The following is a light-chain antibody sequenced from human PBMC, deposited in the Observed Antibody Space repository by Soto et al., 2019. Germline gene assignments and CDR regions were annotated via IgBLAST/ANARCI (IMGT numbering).Light chain of an antibody. Sequence: EIVMTQSPATLSASPGERATLSCRASQSVGSSLDWYQQKPGQAPRLLIFGISTRATGLPGRFSGSGFGTEFTLTISSLQSEDFAVYCCQQYNHWPLTFGGGTKVEIK. V-gene: IGKV3-15*01. CDR1: QSVGSS. CDR3: QQYNHWPLT. CDR2: GIS. J-gene: IGKJ4*01.